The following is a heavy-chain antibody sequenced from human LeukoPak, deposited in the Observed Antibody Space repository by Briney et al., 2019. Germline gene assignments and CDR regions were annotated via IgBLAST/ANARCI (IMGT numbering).Heavy chain of an antibody. V-gene: IGHV3-7*03. Sequence: GGSLRLSCAASGFTFSRYWMSWVRQAPGKGLEWVATIKGDGSELAYVDSVKGRFTISRDNTKNSLYLQLNSLRVEDTAFYYCLKDDDHWKFDIWGQGTMVTVSS. CDR2: IKGDGSEL. CDR1: GFTFSRYW. D-gene: IGHD1-1*01. J-gene: IGHJ3*02. CDR3: LKDDDHWKFDI.